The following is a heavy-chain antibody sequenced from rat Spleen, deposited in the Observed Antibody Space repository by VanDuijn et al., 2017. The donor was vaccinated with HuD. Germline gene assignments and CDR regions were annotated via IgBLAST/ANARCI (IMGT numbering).Heavy chain of an antibody. CDR2: ISYDGTAA. Sequence: EVQLVESDGGLVQPGRSLKLSCAASGFTFSNYDMAWVRQAPTKGLEWVASISYDGTAAYYRDSVKGRFTLSRDNAKSTLYLQMNNLRSEDTATYYCTRGTYFRHWGQGVMVTVSS. CDR3: TRGTYFRH. CDR1: GFTFSNYD. D-gene: IGHD4-6*01. J-gene: IGHJ2*01. V-gene: IGHV5-29*01.